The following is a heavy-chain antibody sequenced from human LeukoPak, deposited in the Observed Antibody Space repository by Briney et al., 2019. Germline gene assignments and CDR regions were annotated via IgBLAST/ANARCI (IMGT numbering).Heavy chain of an antibody. Sequence: GGSLRLSCAASGFTFDDYGMSWVRQAPGKGLEWVSGVNWNGGSTTYAESVKGRFTISRDNAKNSLYLQMNSLRVEDTALYYCARDPPDNWNFDYNWSDPWGQGTLVTVSS. CDR3: ARDPPDNWNFDYNWSDP. D-gene: IGHD1-1*01. V-gene: IGHV3-20*04. J-gene: IGHJ5*02. CDR1: GFTFDDYG. CDR2: VNWNGGST.